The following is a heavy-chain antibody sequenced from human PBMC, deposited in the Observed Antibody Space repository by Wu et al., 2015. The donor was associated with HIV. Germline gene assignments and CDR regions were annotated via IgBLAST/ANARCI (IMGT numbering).Heavy chain of an antibody. Sequence: QVQLVQSGAEVKKPGASVKVSCKASGYNFRNYGVSWVRQAPGQGLEWMGWISPYNGDTNYAQKFQGRVTMTTDTSTSTGYMELRRLTSDDTAVYYCASSSRRVCRSRRWF. J-gene: IGHJ5*01. D-gene: IGHD2-2*01. CDR3: ASSSRRVCRSRRWF. CDR2: ISPYNGDT. V-gene: IGHV1-18*01. CDR1: GYNFRNYG.